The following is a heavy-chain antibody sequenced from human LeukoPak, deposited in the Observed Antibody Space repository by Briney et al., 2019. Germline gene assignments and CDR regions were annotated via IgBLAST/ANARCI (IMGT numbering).Heavy chain of an antibody. CDR1: GFTFSSYS. CDR3: AKDLHRYDYVWGTLAHDY. Sequence: GGSLRLSCAASGFTFSSYSMNWVRQAPGKGLEWVSAISGSGGSTYYADSVKGRFTISRDNSKNTLYLQMNSLRAEDTAVYYCAKDLHRYDYVWGTLAHDYWGQGTLVTVSS. J-gene: IGHJ4*02. V-gene: IGHV3-23*01. CDR2: ISGSGGST. D-gene: IGHD3-16*01.